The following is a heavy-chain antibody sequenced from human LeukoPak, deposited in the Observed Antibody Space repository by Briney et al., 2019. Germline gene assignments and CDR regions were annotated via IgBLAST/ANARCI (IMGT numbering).Heavy chain of an antibody. Sequence: GGSLRLSCAASGFTFSDYYMSWIRQAPGKGLEWVSYISSSGSTIYYADSVKGRFTISRDNAKNSLYLQMNSLRAEDTAVNYCARRIISIAAAGTSYAFDIWGQGTMVTVSS. CDR1: GFTFSDYY. D-gene: IGHD6-13*01. J-gene: IGHJ3*02. V-gene: IGHV3-11*01. CDR2: ISSSGSTI. CDR3: ARRIISIAAAGTSYAFDI.